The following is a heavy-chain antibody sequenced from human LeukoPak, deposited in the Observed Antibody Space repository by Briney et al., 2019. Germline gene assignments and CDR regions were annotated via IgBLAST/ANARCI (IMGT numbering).Heavy chain of an antibody. Sequence: GGSLRLSCAVSGFSFSHVPMHWARLAPGKGLEYVSAISSDGGSTYYADSVKGRFTISRDNSKDTLYLQMGSLTAEDTAVYYCARGFSGTRSWGQGTLVTVSS. CDR3: ARGFSGTRS. J-gene: IGHJ5*02. CDR2: ISSDGGST. D-gene: IGHD6-25*01. V-gene: IGHV3-64*02. CDR1: GFSFSHVP.